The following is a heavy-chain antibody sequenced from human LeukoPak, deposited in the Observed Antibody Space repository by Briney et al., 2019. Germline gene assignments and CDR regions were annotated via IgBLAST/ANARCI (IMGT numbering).Heavy chain of an antibody. Sequence: ASVKVSCKASGYTFTGYYMHWVRQAPGQGLEWMGRINPNSGGTNYAQKFQGRVTMTRDTSISTAYMELSRLRSDDTAVYYCASWAAGTRGGDSDYWGQGTLVTVSS. J-gene: IGHJ4*02. CDR2: INPNSGGT. V-gene: IGHV1-2*06. CDR1: GYTFTGYY. D-gene: IGHD6-13*01. CDR3: ASWAAGTRGGDSDY.